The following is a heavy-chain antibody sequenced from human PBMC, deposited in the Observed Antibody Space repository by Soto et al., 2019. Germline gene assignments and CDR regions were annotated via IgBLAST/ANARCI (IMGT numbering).Heavy chain of an antibody. D-gene: IGHD3-10*01. V-gene: IGHV3-33*01. J-gene: IGHJ4*02. Sequence: QVHLVASGGGVVQSGRSLRLSCVASGFTFSTYGMHWVRQAPGKGLEWVAVIWYDGSKTYYADSVKGRFTVSRDNSKNTLYLQMNSLRADDTAVYYCARDIWFEKSKCLDYWGQGTLVTVSS. CDR1: GFTFSTYG. CDR3: ARDIWFEKSKCLDY. CDR2: IWYDGSKT.